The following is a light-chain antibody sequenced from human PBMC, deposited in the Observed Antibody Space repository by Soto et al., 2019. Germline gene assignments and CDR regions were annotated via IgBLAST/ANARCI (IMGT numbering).Light chain of an antibody. Sequence: EIVMTQSPATLSVSPGERATLTCRASQSVRNNLAWYQQRPGQAPRLLIYDAYPRATGIPARFSGSGSETEFTLTISSLQSEDFAVYYCQQYNYWPWTFGQGTKVEIK. J-gene: IGKJ1*01. CDR1: QSVRNN. V-gene: IGKV3-15*01. CDR3: QQYNYWPWT. CDR2: DAY.